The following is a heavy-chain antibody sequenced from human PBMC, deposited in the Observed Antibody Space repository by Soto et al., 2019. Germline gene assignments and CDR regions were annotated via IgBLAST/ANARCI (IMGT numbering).Heavy chain of an antibody. CDR2: IYYSGNT. D-gene: IGHD2-2*01. Sequence: QVQLQESGPRLVKPSETLSLTCTVSGGSISGHYLTWIRQPPGKGLEWIGYIYYSGNTNYNPALKRRLTISVNTSKNQFSLNLTSVTAADSAVYYCARRLWSCHGFDVWGQGTMVTVSS. V-gene: IGHV4-59*08. CDR1: GGSISGHY. CDR3: ARRLWSCHGFDV. J-gene: IGHJ3*01.